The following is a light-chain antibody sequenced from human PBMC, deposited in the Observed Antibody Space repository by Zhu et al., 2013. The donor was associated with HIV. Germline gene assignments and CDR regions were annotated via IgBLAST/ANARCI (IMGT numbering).Light chain of an antibody. CDR3: QQCDTLPLT. CDR2: DAS. J-gene: IGKJ4*01. Sequence: ETVMTQSPATLSVSPGETVSLSCRASQTISHNLAWYQQKRGQPPRLLIYDASSRATGIPDRFRGSGSGTDFTLTISRLEPEDFAVYYCQQCDTLPLTFGGGTKVEIK. V-gene: IGKV3D-15*02. CDR1: QTISHN.